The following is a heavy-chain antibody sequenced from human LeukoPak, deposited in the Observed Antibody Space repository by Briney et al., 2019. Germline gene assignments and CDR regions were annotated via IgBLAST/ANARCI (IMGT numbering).Heavy chain of an antibody. Sequence: MSSETLSLTCTVSGGSISSGGYYWSWIRQHPGKGLEWIGYIYYSGSTYYNPSLKSRVTISVDTSKNQFSLKLSSVTAADTAVYYCARATYYYDSSGYYYVYSGDAFDIWGQGTMVTVSS. CDR3: ARATYYYDSSGYYYVYSGDAFDI. V-gene: IGHV4-31*03. J-gene: IGHJ3*02. CDR2: IYYSGST. CDR1: GGSISSGGYY. D-gene: IGHD3-22*01.